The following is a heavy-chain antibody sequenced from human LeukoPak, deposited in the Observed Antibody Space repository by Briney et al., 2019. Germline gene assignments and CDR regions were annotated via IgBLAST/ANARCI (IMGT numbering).Heavy chain of an antibody. V-gene: IGHV3-74*01. CDR1: GFTFSSYV. CDR3: ARGPYDYVWGSYRYSYFDY. D-gene: IGHD3-16*02. J-gene: IGHJ4*02. Sequence: PGGSLRLSCETAGFTFSSYVMHWVRRTPGKGLVWVSRISHDGIISYADSVKGRFTISRDNAKNTLILQMNSLRVEDTAVYYCARGPYDYVWGSYRYSYFDYWGQGTLVTVSS. CDR2: ISHDGII.